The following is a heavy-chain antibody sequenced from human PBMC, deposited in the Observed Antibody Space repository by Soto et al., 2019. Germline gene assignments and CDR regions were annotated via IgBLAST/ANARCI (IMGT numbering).Heavy chain of an antibody. CDR3: ATHAEMTTVTTGNPKLYYFDY. D-gene: IGHD4-17*01. V-gene: IGHV4-34*01. CDR1: GGSFSGYY. J-gene: IGHJ4*02. Sequence: QVQLQQWGAGLLKPLETLSLTCAVYGGSFSGYYWSWIRQPPGKGLEWIGEINHSGSTNYNPSLKSRVTISVDTSKNQFSLKLSSVTAADTAVYYCATHAEMTTVTTGNPKLYYFDYWGQGTLVTVSS. CDR2: INHSGST.